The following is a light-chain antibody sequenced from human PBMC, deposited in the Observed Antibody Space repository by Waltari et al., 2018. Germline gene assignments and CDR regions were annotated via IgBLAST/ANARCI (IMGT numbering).Light chain of an antibody. V-gene: IGKV1-5*03. CDR1: ESISVW. CDR2: KAS. J-gene: IGKJ1*01. Sequence: DIQMTQSPLTLSASVGDRVTISCRASESISVWVAWYQQKPGKAPNLLIYKASTLERGGSERFSGSGSGTEFTLTITSLQPEDFATYHCQQYNAHPWTFGQGTKVDMK. CDR3: QQYNAHPWT.